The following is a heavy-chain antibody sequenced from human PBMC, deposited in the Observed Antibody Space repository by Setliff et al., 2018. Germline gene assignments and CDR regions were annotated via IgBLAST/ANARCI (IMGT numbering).Heavy chain of an antibody. J-gene: IGHJ5*02. CDR2: IYPGDSIT. CDR3: ARHPYYYGSGTYLDNNNRWFDP. D-gene: IGHD3-10*01. CDR1: GYSFSTCW. V-gene: IGHV5-51*01. Sequence: LKISCKGSGYSFSTCWIGWVRQMPGRGLEWMGIIYPGDSITRYSPSFQGQVTISVDKSINTAYLQWSSLRASDTAIYYCARHPYYYGSGTYLDNNNRWFDPWGQGTLVTV.